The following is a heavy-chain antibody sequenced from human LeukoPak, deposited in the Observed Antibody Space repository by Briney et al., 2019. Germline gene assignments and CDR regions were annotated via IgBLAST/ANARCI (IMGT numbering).Heavy chain of an antibody. D-gene: IGHD3-22*01. CDR2: ISPSADRT. V-gene: IGHV3-23*01. J-gene: IGHJ4*02. CDR1: GFTFSSFA. CDR3: AIMHGYYDGSGYWVQ. Sequence: GGSLRLSCTASGFTFSSFAMSWVRQAPGKGLEWVSFISPSADRTSNADSVEGRFTISRDNPRNTLYLQMNSLRDEDTAVYYCAIMHGYYDGSGYWVQWGQGTLVTVSS.